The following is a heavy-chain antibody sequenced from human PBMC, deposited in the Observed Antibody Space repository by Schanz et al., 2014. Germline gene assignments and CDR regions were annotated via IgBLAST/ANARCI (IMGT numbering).Heavy chain of an antibody. CDR1: GFTFSSHS. D-gene: IGHD4-17*01. Sequence: EVQLVESGGNLVQPGGSLRLSCVASGFTFSSHSMNWVRQAPGQGLEWLSYISGSGNTIYYADSVKGRFTISRDNAKNTLYLQMSRLRVEDTAVYYCTRDTDYHFDYWGQGTLVTVSS. J-gene: IGHJ4*02. CDR3: TRDTDYHFDY. V-gene: IGHV3-48*04. CDR2: ISGSGNTI.